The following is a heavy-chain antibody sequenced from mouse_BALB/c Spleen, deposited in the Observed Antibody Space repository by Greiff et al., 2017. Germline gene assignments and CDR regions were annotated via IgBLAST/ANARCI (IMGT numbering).Heavy chain of an antibody. CDR3: ARGHGVRAMDY. D-gene: IGHD2-14*01. J-gene: IGHJ4*01. V-gene: IGHV1-7*01. Sequence: QVQLKQSGAELAKPGASVKMSCKASGYTFTSYWMHWVKQRPGQGLEWIGYINPSTGYTKYNQKFKDKATLTADKSSSTAYMQLSSLTSEDSAVYYCARGHGVRAMDYWGQGTSVTVSS. CDR1: GYTFTSYW. CDR2: INPSTGYT.